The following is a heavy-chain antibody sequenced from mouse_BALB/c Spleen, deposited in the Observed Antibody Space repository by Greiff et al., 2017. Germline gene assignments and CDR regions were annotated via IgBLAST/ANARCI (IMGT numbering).Heavy chain of an antibody. CDR2: ISSGSSTI. V-gene: IGHV5-17*02. CDR3: ARGSSGPFAY. Sequence: EVKLMESGGGLVQPGGSRKLSCAASGFTFSSFGMHWVRQAPEKGLEWVAYISSGSSTIYYADTVKGRFTISRDNPKNTLFLQMTSLRSEDTAMYYCARGSSGPFAYWGQGTLVTVSA. CDR1: GFTFSSFG. D-gene: IGHD3-1*01. J-gene: IGHJ3*01.